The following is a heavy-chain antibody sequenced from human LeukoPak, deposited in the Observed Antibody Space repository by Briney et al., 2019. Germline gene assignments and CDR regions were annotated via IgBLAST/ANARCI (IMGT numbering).Heavy chain of an antibody. CDR1: GFTFSSYG. V-gene: IGHV3-30*02. CDR2: IRFDGRDK. J-gene: IGHJ4*02. Sequence: GGSLRLSCAASGFTFSSYGMNWVRRAPGKGLEWVAFIRFDGRDKYYADSVKGRFIISRDNSKSTLDLQMNSLRVEDTAVYYCAKDRYSTSSTFTINPFDYWGQGILVTVSS. D-gene: IGHD6-13*01. CDR3: AKDRYSTSSTFTINPFDY.